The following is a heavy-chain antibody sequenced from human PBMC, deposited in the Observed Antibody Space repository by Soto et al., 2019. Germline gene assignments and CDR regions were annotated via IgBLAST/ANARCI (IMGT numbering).Heavy chain of an antibody. CDR3: ARGPRGYSYGSLFDY. D-gene: IGHD5-18*01. J-gene: IGHJ4*02. CDR1: GGSISSSSYY. Sequence: QLQLQESGPGLVKPSETLSLTCTVSGGSISSSSYYCGWIRQPPGKGLEWIGSIYYSGSTYYNPSLKSRVTISVDTSKNQFSLKVSSVTAADTAVYYCARGPRGYSYGSLFDYWGQGTLVTVSS. CDR2: IYYSGST. V-gene: IGHV4-39*01.